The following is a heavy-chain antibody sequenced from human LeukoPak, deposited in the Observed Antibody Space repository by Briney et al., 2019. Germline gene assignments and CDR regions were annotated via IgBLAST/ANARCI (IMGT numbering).Heavy chain of an antibody. CDR1: GGSISSGDYY. CDR3: ARALYYGTGRPFDP. CDR2: IYYSGST. J-gene: IGHJ5*02. V-gene: IGHV4-30-4*01. Sequence: SETLSLTCTVSGGSISSGDYYWNWIRQPPGKGLEWIGFIYYSGSTKYNPSLKSRLTLSVDTSKNQFSLKLSSVTAADTAVYYCARALYYGTGRPFDPWGQGTLDTVSS. D-gene: IGHD3-10*01.